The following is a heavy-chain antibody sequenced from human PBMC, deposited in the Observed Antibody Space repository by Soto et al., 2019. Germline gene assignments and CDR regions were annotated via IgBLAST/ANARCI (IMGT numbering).Heavy chain of an antibody. Sequence: EVQLLESGGGLIQPGGSLRLSCAASGFTFGNYDMSWVRQAPGEGLEWVSGIRGSGDTYYADSFQDRFIISRDNSENTVYLQMNSLRAEDTAVYYCATISWSGGRFGGYWGQGTLVTVSS. V-gene: IGHV3-23*01. CDR1: GFTFGNYD. D-gene: IGHD6-19*01. J-gene: IGHJ4*02. CDR3: ATISWSGGRFGGY. CDR2: IRGSGDT.